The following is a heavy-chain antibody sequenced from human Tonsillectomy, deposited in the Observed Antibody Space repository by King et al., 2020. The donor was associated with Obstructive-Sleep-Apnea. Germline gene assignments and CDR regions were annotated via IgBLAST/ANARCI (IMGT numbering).Heavy chain of an antibody. V-gene: IGHV3-30*18. CDR1: GFTFSSYG. CDR2: ISFDGSKT. Sequence: VQLVESGGGVVRPGRSLRLSCAASGFTFSSYGMYWVRQAPGKGLEWVALISFDGSKTYYGDSVKGRFTISRDNSKNTLRLQVNGRRAEDTALYYCAKDRGTYLYEPYYFDYWGQGTLVTVAS. D-gene: IGHD1-26*01. J-gene: IGHJ4*02. CDR3: AKDRGTYLYEPYYFDY.